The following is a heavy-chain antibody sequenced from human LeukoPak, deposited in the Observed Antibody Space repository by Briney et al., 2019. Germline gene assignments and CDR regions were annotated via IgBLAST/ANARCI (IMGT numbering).Heavy chain of an antibody. V-gene: IGHV4-34*01. D-gene: IGHD2-2*01. CDR3: ARVGRCSSTSCYRSSLSYYYYYYMDV. CDR2: INHSGST. Sequence: SETLSLTCAVYGGSFSGYYWSWLRQPPGKGLEWIGEINHSGSTNYNPALKSRVTTSVDTSKNQFSLKLSSVTAADTAVYYCARVGRCSSTSCYRSSLSYYYYYYMDVWGKGTTVTVSS. J-gene: IGHJ6*03. CDR1: GGSFSGYY.